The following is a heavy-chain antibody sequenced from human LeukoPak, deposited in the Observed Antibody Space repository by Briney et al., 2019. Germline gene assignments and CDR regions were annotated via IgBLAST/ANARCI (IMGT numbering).Heavy chain of an antibody. J-gene: IGHJ4*02. CDR3: ARSKARTLLIDY. Sequence: PSETLSLTCTVSGGSISIYYWSWIRQPPGKGLEWIGYIYYSGSTNYNPSLKSRVTIPVDTSKNQFPLKLSSVTAADTAVYYCARSKARTLLIDYWGQGTLVTVSS. CDR1: GGSISIYY. D-gene: IGHD3-9*01. V-gene: IGHV4-59*08. CDR2: IYYSGST.